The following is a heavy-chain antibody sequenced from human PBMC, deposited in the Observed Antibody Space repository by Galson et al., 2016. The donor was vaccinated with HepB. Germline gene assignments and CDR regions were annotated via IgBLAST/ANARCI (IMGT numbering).Heavy chain of an antibody. CDR3: TRGGPPTYFDV. Sequence: SVKVSCKASGYTFIGYYIHWVRQAPGQGLEWMGRIDPNSGDTKFAQNFQGGVTLTRDTSLTTAYLELTRLRPNDTAVYFCTRGGPPTYFDVWGRGTLVTVSS. CDR2: IDPNSGDT. D-gene: IGHD3-16*01. J-gene: IGHJ2*01. V-gene: IGHV1-2*06. CDR1: GYTFIGYY.